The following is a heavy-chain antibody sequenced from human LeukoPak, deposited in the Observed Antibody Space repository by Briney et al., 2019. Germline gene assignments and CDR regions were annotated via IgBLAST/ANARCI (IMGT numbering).Heavy chain of an antibody. CDR3: ARAKEITMVRGLIITFYFNY. D-gene: IGHD3-10*01. V-gene: IGHV4-30-2*01. Sequence: SETLSLTCAVSGASISSGGYSWTWIRQPPGKGLEWIGNIYYSGSTDYNPSLKSRVTMSVDRPKNQFSLNLSSVTAADTAVYYCARAKEITMVRGLIITFYFNYWGQGTLVTVSS. CDR1: GASISSGGYS. CDR2: IYYSGST. J-gene: IGHJ4*02.